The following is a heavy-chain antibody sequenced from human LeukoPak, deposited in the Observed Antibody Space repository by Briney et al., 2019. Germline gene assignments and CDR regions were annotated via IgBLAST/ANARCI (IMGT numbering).Heavy chain of an antibody. CDR2: ISSSGFST. J-gene: IGHJ1*01. D-gene: IGHD2-2*01. CDR1: GFTFNTYA. Sequence: PGRSLRLSCAASGFTFNTYAMTWVRQAPGKGLEWVSGISSSGFSTFYADFVEGRFTISRDNSNNTLYLQMNSLRAEDTAVYYCAASRSGRPQADFPHWGQGTLVIVSS. CDR3: AASRSGRPQADFPH. V-gene: IGHV3-23*01.